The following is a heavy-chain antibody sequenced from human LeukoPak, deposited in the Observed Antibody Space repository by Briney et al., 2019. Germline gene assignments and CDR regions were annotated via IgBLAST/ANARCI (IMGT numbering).Heavy chain of an antibody. J-gene: IGHJ4*02. V-gene: IGHV1-18*01. CDR2: TSDDKVKT. Sequence: ASVKLSCNTAGYTFNICGLSWLRQVPAQGLEWMSWTSDDKVKTKYAQKFEDRVIMTLDTCTSTAYFELRSLRSDDTAVYYCARDRFDAQYSAYDGSNSYFEYWGQGSLVTVSS. D-gene: IGHD5-12*01. CDR3: ARDRFDAQYSAYDGSNSYFEY. CDR1: GYTFNICG.